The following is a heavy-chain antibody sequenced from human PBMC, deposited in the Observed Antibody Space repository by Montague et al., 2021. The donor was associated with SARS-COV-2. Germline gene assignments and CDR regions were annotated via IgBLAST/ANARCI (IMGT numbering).Heavy chain of an antibody. J-gene: IGHJ5*02. CDR3: AKSFSGTRNWFDI. CDR2: ISGFGGGT. D-gene: IGHD1-14*01. V-gene: IGHV3-23*01. CDR1: GFIFTNYG. Sequence: SLSLSASGFIFTNYGMNWVRRAPGKGLESVAGISGFGGGTYYSDSVKGRFTISRATSNSTLFLQMDGLRAEDTAIYYCAKSFSGTRNWFDIWGQGTLVTVSS.